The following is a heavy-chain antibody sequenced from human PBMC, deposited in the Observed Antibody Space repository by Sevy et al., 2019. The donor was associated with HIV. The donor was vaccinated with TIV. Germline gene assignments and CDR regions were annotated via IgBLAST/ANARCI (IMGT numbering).Heavy chain of an antibody. CDR1: GFIFSSNA. D-gene: IGHD6-13*01. CDR3: ARVPGAVIAAGPYHFDY. CDR2: ISYDGSNK. V-gene: IGHV3-30*04. Sequence: GGSLRLSCAASGFIFSSNAMHWVRQAPGKGLEWVSVISYDGSNKEYADSVKSRFTISRDNAKKTLYLQMNSPRPEDTAVYYCARVPGAVIAAGPYHFDYWGQGTLVTVSS. J-gene: IGHJ4*02.